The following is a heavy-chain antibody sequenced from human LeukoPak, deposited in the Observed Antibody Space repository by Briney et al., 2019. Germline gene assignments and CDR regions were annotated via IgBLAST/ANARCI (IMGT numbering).Heavy chain of an antibody. Sequence: ASVKVSCKASGYTFTGYYMHWVRQAPGQGLEWMGWINPNSGGTNYAQKFQGRVTMTRDTSISTAYMELSRLRSDDTAVYYCARGTPILRTKRPPRPQNDYWGQGTLVTVSS. J-gene: IGHJ4*02. CDR1: GYTFTGYY. D-gene: IGHD4-17*01. CDR3: ARGTPILRTKRPPRPQNDY. CDR2: INPNSGGT. V-gene: IGHV1-2*02.